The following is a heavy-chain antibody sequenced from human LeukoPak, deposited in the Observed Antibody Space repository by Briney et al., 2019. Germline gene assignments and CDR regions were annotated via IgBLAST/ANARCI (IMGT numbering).Heavy chain of an antibody. CDR2: ISSSGNTI. CDR3: ARDDYYDSSGYYIGLDY. V-gene: IGHV3-48*04. CDR1: GFTFSSYA. J-gene: IGHJ4*02. Sequence: PGGSLRLSCAASGFTFSSYAMSWVRQAPGKGLEWVSYISSSGNTIYYADSVKGRFTISRDNAKNSLYLRMNSLRAEDTAVYYCARDDYYDSSGYYIGLDYWGQGTLVTVSS. D-gene: IGHD3-22*01.